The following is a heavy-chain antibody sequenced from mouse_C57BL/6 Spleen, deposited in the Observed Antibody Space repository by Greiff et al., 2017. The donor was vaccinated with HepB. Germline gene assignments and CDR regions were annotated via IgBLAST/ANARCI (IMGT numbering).Heavy chain of an antibody. CDR3: AEGLYYDYSMDY. CDR2: IHPSDSDT. V-gene: IGHV1-74*01. Sequence: QVQLKQPGAELVKPGASVKVSCKASGYTFTSYWMHWVKQRPGQGLEWIGRIHPSDSDTNYNQKFKGKATVTVDKSSSTAYMQLSSLTSEDSAVYYCAEGLYYDYSMDYWGQGTSVTVSS. D-gene: IGHD2-4*01. CDR1: GYTFTSYW. J-gene: IGHJ4*01.